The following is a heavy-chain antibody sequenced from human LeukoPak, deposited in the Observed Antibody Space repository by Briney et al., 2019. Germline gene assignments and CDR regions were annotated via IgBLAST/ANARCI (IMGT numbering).Heavy chain of an antibody. V-gene: IGHV2-5*01. CDR1: GFSLSTSGVG. CDR2: IYWNDDK. CDR3: AHTPGGGAMVTAWFDP. D-gene: IGHD5-18*01. Sequence: SGPTLVNPTQTLTLTCTFSGFSLSTSGVGVGWIRQPPGKALEWLALIYWNDDKRYSPSLKSRLTITKHTSKNQVVLTMTNMDPVDTATYYCAHTPGGGAMVTAWFDPWGQGTLVTVSS. J-gene: IGHJ5*02.